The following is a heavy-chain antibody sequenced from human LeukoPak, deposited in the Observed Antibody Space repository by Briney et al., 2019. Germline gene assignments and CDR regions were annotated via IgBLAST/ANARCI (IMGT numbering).Heavy chain of an antibody. CDR1: GFTFSSYA. D-gene: IGHD5-18*01. Sequence: PGGSLRLSCAASGFTFSSYAMSWVRQAPGKGLEWVSAISGSGGSTYYADSVKGRFTISRDNSKKTLYLQMNSLTAEDTAVYYCAKPRVDTSMVPFDCWGQGTLVTVSS. J-gene: IGHJ4*02. CDR2: ISGSGGST. V-gene: IGHV3-23*01. CDR3: AKPRVDTSMVPFDC.